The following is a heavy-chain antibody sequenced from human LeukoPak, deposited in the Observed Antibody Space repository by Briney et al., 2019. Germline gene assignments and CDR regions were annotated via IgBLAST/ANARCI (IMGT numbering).Heavy chain of an antibody. J-gene: IGHJ5*02. Sequence: SETLSLTCNVSGDSISSDYWSWIRQPPGKGLEWIGHIYYSGSTNYNPSLKSRVTIPVDASKNHFSLKVSSVTAADTAVYYCARVQHYYDSSGYSSPFDPRGQGTLVTVSS. CDR1: GDSISSDY. D-gene: IGHD3-22*01. V-gene: IGHV4-59*01. CDR2: IYYSGST. CDR3: ARVQHYYDSSGYSSPFDP.